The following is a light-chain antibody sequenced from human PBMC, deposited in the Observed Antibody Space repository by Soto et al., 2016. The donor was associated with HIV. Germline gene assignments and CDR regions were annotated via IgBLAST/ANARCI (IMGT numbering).Light chain of an antibody. V-gene: IGLV3-19*01. CDR3: NSRDSSGNHVV. CDR2: GQN. CDR1: SLRSYY. J-gene: IGLJ2*01. Sequence: SSELTQDPAVSVALGQTVKITCQGDSLRSYYATWYQQKPGQAPVFVIYGQNNRPSGIPDRFSGSRTGNTDSLTITGAQAEDEADYYCNSRDSSGNHVVFGGGTKLTVL.